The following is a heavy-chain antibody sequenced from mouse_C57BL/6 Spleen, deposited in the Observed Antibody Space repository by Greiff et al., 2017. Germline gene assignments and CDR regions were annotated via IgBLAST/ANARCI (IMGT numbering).Heavy chain of an antibody. CDR3: ARNADGGTALYYYAMDY. D-gene: IGHD1-2*01. Sequence: VQLQQSGPGLVQPSQSLSITCTVSGFSLTSYGVHWVRQSPGKGLEWLGVIWSGGSTDYNAAFISRLSISKDNSKSQVFFKMNSLQADDTAIYYCARNADGGTALYYYAMDYWGQGTSVTVSS. V-gene: IGHV2-2*01. CDR2: IWSGGST. J-gene: IGHJ4*01. CDR1: GFSLTSYG.